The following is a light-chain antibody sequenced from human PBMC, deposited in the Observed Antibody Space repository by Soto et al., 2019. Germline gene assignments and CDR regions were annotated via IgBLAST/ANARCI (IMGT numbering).Light chain of an antibody. CDR2: GAS. CDR1: QSVSSN. V-gene: IGKV3-15*01. CDR3: QQYNNWPGT. J-gene: IGKJ1*01. Sequence: EIVMTQSPATLSVYPGERATLSCRASQSVSSNLAWYQQKPGQAPRLLIYGASTRATGIPARFSGNGSGTEFTLTISSLQSEDFAVYYCQQYNNWPGTFGQGTKVEIK.